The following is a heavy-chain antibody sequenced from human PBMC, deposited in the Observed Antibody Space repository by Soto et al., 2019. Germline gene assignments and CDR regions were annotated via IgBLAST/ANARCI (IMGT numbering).Heavy chain of an antibody. CDR3: ARQIYDSDTGPNFQYYFDS. J-gene: IGHJ4*02. Sequence: GESLKISCKGSGYSFAGYWITWVRQKPGKGLEWMGRIDPSDSQTYYSPSFRGHVTISVTKSITTVFLQWSSLRASDTAMYYCARQIYDSDTGPNFQYYFDSWGQGTPVTVAS. V-gene: IGHV5-10-1*01. CDR2: IDPSDSQT. D-gene: IGHD3-22*01. CDR1: GYSFAGYW.